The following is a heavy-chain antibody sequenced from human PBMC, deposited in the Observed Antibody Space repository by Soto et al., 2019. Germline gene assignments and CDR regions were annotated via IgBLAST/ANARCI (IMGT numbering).Heavy chain of an antibody. V-gene: IGHV3-30*18. CDR1: GFTFSSYG. J-gene: IGHJ6*02. D-gene: IGHD2-2*01. Sequence: GGSLRLSCAASGFTFSSYGMHWVRQAPGKGLEWVAVISYDGSNKYYADSVKGRFTISRDNSKNTLYLQMNNLRAEDTAVYYCAKDRVPAAHYYYGMDVWGQGTTVTVSS. CDR2: ISYDGSNK. CDR3: AKDRVPAAHYYYGMDV.